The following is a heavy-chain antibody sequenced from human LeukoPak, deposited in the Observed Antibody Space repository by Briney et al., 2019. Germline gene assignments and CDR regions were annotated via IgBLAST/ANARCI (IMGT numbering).Heavy chain of an antibody. D-gene: IGHD6-6*01. CDR3: AAEDSSSAIDY. V-gene: IGHV3-11*06. Sequence: PGGSLRLSCAASGFTFSDYYMSWIRQAPGKGLEWVSSISSSSSYIYYADSVKGRFTISRDNAKNSLYLQMNSLRAEDTAVYYCAAEDSSSAIDYWGQGTLVTVSS. CDR1: GFTFSDYY. CDR2: ISSSSSYI. J-gene: IGHJ4*02.